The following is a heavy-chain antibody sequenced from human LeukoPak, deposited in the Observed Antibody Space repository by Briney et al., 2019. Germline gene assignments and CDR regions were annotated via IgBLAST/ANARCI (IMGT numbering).Heavy chain of an antibody. CDR1: GGSISSYY. CDR2: IYYSGST. CDR3: AREVKTYYYDSSGFGAFDI. J-gene: IGHJ3*02. V-gene: IGHV4-59*01. Sequence: SETLSLTCTVSGGSISSYYWSWIRQPPGKGLEWIGYIYYSGSTNYNPSLKSRVTISVDTSKNQFSLKLSSVTAADTAVYYCAREVKTYYYDSSGFGAFDIWGQGTMVTVSS. D-gene: IGHD3-22*01.